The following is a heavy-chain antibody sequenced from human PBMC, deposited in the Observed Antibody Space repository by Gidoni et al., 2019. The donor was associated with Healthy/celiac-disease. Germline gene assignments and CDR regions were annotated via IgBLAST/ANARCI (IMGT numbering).Heavy chain of an antibody. D-gene: IGHD3-10*01. J-gene: IGHJ4*02. CDR1: GFTFSSYA. Sequence: EVQLVESGGGLVQPGGSLRLSCAASGFTFSSYAMSWVRQAPGKGLEWVSAISGSGGSTYYADSVKGRFTISRDNSKNTLYLQMNSLRAEDTAVYYCAKDRMVRGVIIPRPFDYWGQGTLVTVSS. CDR3: AKDRMVRGVIIPRPFDY. V-gene: IGHV3-23*04. CDR2: ISGSGGST.